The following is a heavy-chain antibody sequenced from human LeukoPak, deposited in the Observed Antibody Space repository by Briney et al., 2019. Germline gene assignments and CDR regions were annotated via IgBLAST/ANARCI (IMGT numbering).Heavy chain of an antibody. CDR1: GFTFGDYA. Sequence: GGSLRLSCTASGFTFGDYAMSWFRQAPGKGLEWVGFIRSKAYGGTTEYAASVKGRFTISRDDSKSIAYLQMNSLKTEGTAVYYCTVLRFLEWLSENYWGQGTLVTVSS. D-gene: IGHD3-3*01. CDR2: IRSKAYGGTT. CDR3: TVLRFLEWLSENY. J-gene: IGHJ4*02. V-gene: IGHV3-49*03.